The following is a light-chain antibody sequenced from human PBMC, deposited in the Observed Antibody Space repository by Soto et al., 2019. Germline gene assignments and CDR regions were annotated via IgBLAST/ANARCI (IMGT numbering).Light chain of an antibody. Sequence: EIVLTQSPGTLSLSPGERATLSCSASQSGSSSYLAWYQQKPGQAPRLLIYVASSMATGIPDRFSGSASGTDFTLSIISLLPDDFAEYYCQHYGSSPPITFGQAARLEI. V-gene: IGKV3-20*01. CDR3: QHYGSSPPIT. CDR1: QSGSSSY. CDR2: VAS. J-gene: IGKJ5*01.